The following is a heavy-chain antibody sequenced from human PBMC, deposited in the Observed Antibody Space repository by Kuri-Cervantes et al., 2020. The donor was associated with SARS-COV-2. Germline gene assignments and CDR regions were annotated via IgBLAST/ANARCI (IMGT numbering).Heavy chain of an antibody. Sequence: GGSLRLSCVASGFTVSSNYMSWVRQAPGKGMEWDSLMYSGGSTYYAATVKGRFTISRDNSKNTLYLQTNSLSAEDTAVYYGATVRGDYVTWGQGTMVTVSS. J-gene: IGHJ5*02. D-gene: IGHD3-16*01. CDR3: ATVRGDYVT. CDR2: MYSGGST. V-gene: IGHV3-53*01. CDR1: GFTVSSNY.